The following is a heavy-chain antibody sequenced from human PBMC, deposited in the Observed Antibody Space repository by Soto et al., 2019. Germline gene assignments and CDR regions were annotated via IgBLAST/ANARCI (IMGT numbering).Heavy chain of an antibody. CDR1: GGSISSYY. CDR2: IYYSGST. V-gene: IGHV4-59*01. Sequence: QVQLQESGPGLVKPSETLSLTCTVSGGSISSYYWRWIRQPPGKGLEWIGYIYYSGSTNYNPSLKRRVTISVDTSKNQFSLKLSSVTAADTAVYYCAREGVGYCSSTSCYGGNYYYYMDVWGKGTTVTVSS. CDR3: AREGVGYCSSTSCYGGNYYYYMDV. J-gene: IGHJ6*03. D-gene: IGHD2-2*01.